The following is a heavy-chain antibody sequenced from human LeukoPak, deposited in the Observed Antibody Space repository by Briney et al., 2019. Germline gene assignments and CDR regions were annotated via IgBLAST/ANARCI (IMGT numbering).Heavy chain of an antibody. Sequence: RSGGSLRFSCAASGFTVSSNYMSWVRQAPGKGLEWVSAISGSGGSTYYADSVKGRFTISRDNSKNTLYLQMNSLRAEDTAVYYCARDSCSGGSCQPHAFDIWGQGTMVTVSS. V-gene: IGHV3-23*01. CDR1: GFTVSSNY. CDR2: ISGSGGST. CDR3: ARDSCSGGSCQPHAFDI. D-gene: IGHD2-15*01. J-gene: IGHJ3*02.